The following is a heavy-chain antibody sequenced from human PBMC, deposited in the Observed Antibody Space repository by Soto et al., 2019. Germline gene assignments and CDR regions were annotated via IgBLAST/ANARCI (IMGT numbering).Heavy chain of an antibody. J-gene: IGHJ4*02. D-gene: IGHD3-10*01. CDR2: IRGSGGST. CDR1: GFSFASYA. V-gene: IGHV3-23*01. CDR3: AKGFGISWQYYLDY. Sequence: EVRLLESGGGLVQPGGSLRLSCAASGFSFASYAMNWVRQAPGKGLEWVSGIRGSGGSTYYADSVKGRFTISRDNSKNTLYLQLSSLRVEDTAVYYCAKGFGISWQYYLDYWGQGTLVTVSS.